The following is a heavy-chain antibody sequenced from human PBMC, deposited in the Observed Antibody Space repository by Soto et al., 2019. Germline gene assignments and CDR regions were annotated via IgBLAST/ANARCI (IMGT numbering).Heavy chain of an antibody. V-gene: IGHV3-23*01. J-gene: IGHJ4*02. CDR3: ARASREQYTTMPYNVMDY. Sequence: VQLLESGGGLVQPGGSLRLSCAASGFTFSSYAMSWVRQAPGKGLEWVSAVSGSGGSTYYADSVKGRFTISRDNSKNALYLQVNSLRAEDTAVYYCARASREQYTTMPYNVMDYWGQGTLVTVSS. D-gene: IGHD5-18*01. CDR1: GFTFSSYA. CDR2: VSGSGGST.